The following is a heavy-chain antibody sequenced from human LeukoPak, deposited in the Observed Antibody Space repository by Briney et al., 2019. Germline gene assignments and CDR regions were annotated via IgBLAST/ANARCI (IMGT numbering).Heavy chain of an antibody. D-gene: IGHD2-21*01. V-gene: IGHV3-15*01. J-gene: IGHJ4*02. CDR2: IKSKTDGGTT. CDR1: GFTFSNAW. Sequence: PGGSLRLSCAASGFTFSNAWMSWVRQAPGKGLEWVGRIKSKTDGGTTDYAAPVKGRFTISRDDSKNTLYLQMNSLKTEDTAVYYCTTDASYSLGRADYWGQGTLVTVSS. CDR3: TTDASYSLGRADY.